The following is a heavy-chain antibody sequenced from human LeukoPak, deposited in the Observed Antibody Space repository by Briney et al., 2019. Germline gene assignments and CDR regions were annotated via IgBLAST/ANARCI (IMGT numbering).Heavy chain of an antibody. CDR3: AREIPLMAAFDI. V-gene: IGHV1-2*02. CDR1: VYTFTGYY. Sequence: ASVKVSCEASVYTFTGYYMHWVRQAPGPGLEWMGWINPNSGSTNYAQKFQGRVTMTRDTSISTAYMELSRLRSDDTAVYYCAREIPLMAAFDIWGQGTMVTVSS. CDR2: INPNSGST. J-gene: IGHJ3*02. D-gene: IGHD5-24*01.